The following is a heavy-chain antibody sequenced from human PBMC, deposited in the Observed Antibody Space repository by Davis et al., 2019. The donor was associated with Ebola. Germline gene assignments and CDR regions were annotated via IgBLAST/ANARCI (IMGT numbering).Heavy chain of an antibody. CDR2: ISYDGSNK. CDR3: AKDRWPGAFFDY. CDR1: GFTFSSYG. V-gene: IGHV3-30*18. D-gene: IGHD5-24*01. Sequence: GESLKISCVASGFTFSSYGMHWVRQAPGKGLEWVAVISYDGSNKYYADSVKGRFTISRDNSKNTLYLQMNSLRAEDTAVYYCAKDRWPGAFFDYWGQGTLVTVSS. J-gene: IGHJ4*02.